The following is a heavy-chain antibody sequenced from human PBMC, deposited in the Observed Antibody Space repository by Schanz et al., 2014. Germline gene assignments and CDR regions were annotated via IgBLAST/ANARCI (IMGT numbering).Heavy chain of an antibody. D-gene: IGHD5-12*01. CDR3: AREKGHGYSGLS. V-gene: IGHV1-2*06. Sequence: QVLLVQSGAEVKQPGASVKVSCKASGYTFTAYFIHWVRQAPGQGLEWMGRINPNTGGTNFAQKCQGRVTMTRDTSITTAYMDLSGLTSDDPAVYYCAREKGHGYSGLSWGQGTLLAVSS. J-gene: IGHJ5*02. CDR1: GYTFTAYF. CDR2: INPNTGGT.